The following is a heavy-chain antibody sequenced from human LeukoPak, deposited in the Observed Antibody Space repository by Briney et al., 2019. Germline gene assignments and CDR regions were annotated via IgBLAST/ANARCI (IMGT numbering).Heavy chain of an antibody. Sequence: GASVKVSCKASGYTFTGYYMHWVRQAPGQGLEWMGWINPNSGGTNYAQKFQGRVTMTRDTSISTAYMELSRLRSDDTAVYYCARRVGATILVKYYFDYWGQGTLVTVSS. CDR2: INPNSGGT. CDR3: ARRVGATILVKYYFDY. V-gene: IGHV1-2*02. CDR1: GYTFTGYY. D-gene: IGHD1-26*01. J-gene: IGHJ4*02.